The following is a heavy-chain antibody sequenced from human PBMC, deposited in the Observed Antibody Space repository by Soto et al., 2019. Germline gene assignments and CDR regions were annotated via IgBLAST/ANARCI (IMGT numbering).Heavy chain of an antibody. V-gene: IGHV3-30-3*01. Sequence: QVLLVESGGGVVQPGRSLRLSCAASGFTFTNYAMHWVRQAPGKGLEWVAVISYDGTNKYYADSVKGRFTISRDNSKNTLYLQMTSLIPEDTAVYYCARSRAGSAPPSYWGQGTLVIVSS. CDR1: GFTFTNYA. CDR3: ARSRAGSAPPSY. J-gene: IGHJ4*02. CDR2: ISYDGTNK. D-gene: IGHD1-1*01.